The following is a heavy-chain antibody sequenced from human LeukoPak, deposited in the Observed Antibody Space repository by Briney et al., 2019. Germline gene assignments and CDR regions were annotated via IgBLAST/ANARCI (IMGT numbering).Heavy chain of an antibody. D-gene: IGHD6-13*01. Sequence: GESLRLSCAASGFTFSSYAMSWVRQAPGKGLEWVSVISGSGGTTYYADSVKGRFTISRDNSKNTLYLQMNSLRAEDTAVYYCAKGIRSSSWYCFDYWGQGTLVSVSS. V-gene: IGHV3-23*01. CDR3: AKGIRSSSWYCFDY. J-gene: IGHJ4*02. CDR2: ISGSGGTT. CDR1: GFTFSSYA.